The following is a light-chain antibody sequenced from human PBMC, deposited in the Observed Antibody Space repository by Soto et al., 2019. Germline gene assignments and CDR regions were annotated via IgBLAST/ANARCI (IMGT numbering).Light chain of an antibody. Sequence: QTVVTQEPSFSVSPGGTVTLTCGLSSGSVSTSYYPSWYQQTPGQAPRTLIYSTNTRSSGVPDRFSGSILGNKAALTITGAQADDESDYYCALYMGSGFVVFGGGTKVTVL. CDR1: SGSVSTSYY. J-gene: IGLJ2*01. V-gene: IGLV8-61*01. CDR3: ALYMGSGFVV. CDR2: STN.